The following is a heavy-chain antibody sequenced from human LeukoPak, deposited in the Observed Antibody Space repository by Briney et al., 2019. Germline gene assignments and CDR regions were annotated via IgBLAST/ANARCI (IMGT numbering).Heavy chain of an antibody. Sequence: ASVKVSCKASGYTFTSYYMHWVRQAPGRGLEWMGIISPSGGSTSYAQKFQGRVTMTRDTSTSTVYMELSSLRSEDTAVYYCARGDRVYYFDYWGQGTLVTVSS. J-gene: IGHJ4*02. V-gene: IGHV1-46*01. CDR1: GYTFTSYY. D-gene: IGHD3-16*01. CDR2: ISPSGGST. CDR3: ARGDRVYYFDY.